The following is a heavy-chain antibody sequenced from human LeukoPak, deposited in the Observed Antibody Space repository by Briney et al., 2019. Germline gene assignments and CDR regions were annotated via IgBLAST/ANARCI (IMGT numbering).Heavy chain of an antibody. J-gene: IGHJ3*02. CDR2: ISGYSGNT. D-gene: IGHD3-10*01. Sequence: ASVKVSCKASGYSFANFAINWVRQAPGQGLEWMGWISGYSGNTHSAQRFKGRVTMTTDTSTSTAYMELRSLRSEDTAVYYCARVRGFGELFDAFDIWGQGTMVTVSS. CDR1: GYSFANFA. CDR3: ARVRGFGELFDAFDI. V-gene: IGHV1-18*01.